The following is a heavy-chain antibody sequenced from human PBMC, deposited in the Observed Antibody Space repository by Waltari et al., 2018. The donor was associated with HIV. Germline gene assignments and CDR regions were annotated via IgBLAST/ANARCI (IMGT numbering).Heavy chain of an antibody. CDR2: IDRDGRVF. J-gene: IGHJ6*02. V-gene: IGHV3-74*03. CDR3: ARDVTRDYFGVYHSLFDV. D-gene: IGHD4-17*01. CDR1: GFLFGNHW. Sequence: VQLVESGGTQVRPGGSLRLSCVGSGFLFGNHWLHWVRPVPGKGLQGIARIDRDGRVFTNEGLVKGRFSISRDNTKNTMFLQLSRLTVDDSAVYYCARDVTRDYFGVYHSLFDVWGQGTTVTVSS.